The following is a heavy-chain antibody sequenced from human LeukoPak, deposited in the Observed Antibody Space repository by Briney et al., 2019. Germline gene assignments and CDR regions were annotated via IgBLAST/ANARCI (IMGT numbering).Heavy chain of an antibody. Sequence: PGRSLRLSCAASGFTFSSYGMSWVRQAPGKGLEWVSAISASGGNTYYADSVKGRFTISRDNSKNTLYLQMNSLRAEDTAVYYCAKDSIAFDPWGQGTLVTVSS. V-gene: IGHV3-23*01. D-gene: IGHD2/OR15-2a*01. CDR2: ISASGGNT. CDR1: GFTFSSYG. J-gene: IGHJ5*02. CDR3: AKDSIAFDP.